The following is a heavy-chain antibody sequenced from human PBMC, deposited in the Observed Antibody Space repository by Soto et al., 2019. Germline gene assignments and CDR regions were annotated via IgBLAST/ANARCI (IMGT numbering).Heavy chain of an antibody. CDR1: GLTFSGHW. CDR3: TSRPSGMTYHAVFDF. Sequence: GGSLRLSCAASGLTFSGHWMTWVRQTPGEGLQWVAAIKPDGSETFYVDSVKGRFTISRDNARNSLFLQMDSLRAEDAAVYYCTSRPSGMTYHAVFDFWGQGTLVTVSS. V-gene: IGHV3-7*03. CDR2: IKPDGSET. D-gene: IGHD2-21*02. J-gene: IGHJ4*02.